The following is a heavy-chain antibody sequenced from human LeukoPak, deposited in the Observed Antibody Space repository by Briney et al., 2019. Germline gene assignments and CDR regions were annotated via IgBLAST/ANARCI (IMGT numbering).Heavy chain of an antibody. CDR2: MNSNTGNT. CDR1: GYTFGSYE. Sequence: APVKVSCKASGYTFGSYEINWVRQATGQGPEWMGWMNSNTGNTGYAQKFQGRVTMTRNTSITTAYMELSSLRSEDTAVYYCARRVGYYYYMDVWGKGTTVTVSS. J-gene: IGHJ6*03. V-gene: IGHV1-8*01. CDR3: ARRVGYYYYMDV.